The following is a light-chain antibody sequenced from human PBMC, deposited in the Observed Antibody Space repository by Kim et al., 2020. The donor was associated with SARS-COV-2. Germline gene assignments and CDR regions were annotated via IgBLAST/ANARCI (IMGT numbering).Light chain of an antibody. CDR2: QDT. Sequence: SPGQTASITCSGEKLGDKYACWYQQKPGQSPVLVIYQDTKRPSGIPERFAGSNSGNTATLTISGTQAMDEADYYCQAWDSSTAWVFGGRTKLTVL. V-gene: IGLV3-1*01. CDR1: KLGDKY. J-gene: IGLJ3*02. CDR3: QAWDSSTAWV.